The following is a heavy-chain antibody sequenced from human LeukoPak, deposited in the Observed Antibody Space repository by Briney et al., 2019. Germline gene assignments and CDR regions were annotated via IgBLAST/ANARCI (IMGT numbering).Heavy chain of an antibody. CDR3: ARDLRSNTFSDYYGVDV. CDR1: GFSVSSAW. Sequence: GGSLRLSCAASGFSVSSAWMRWVRQSPGKGLEWVANINKDGSEEYYVDSVRGRFTISRDNGKNSLNLQMNGLRVEDTAVYYCARDLRSNTFSDYYGVDVWGQGTTVIVSS. V-gene: IGHV3-7*01. J-gene: IGHJ6*02. D-gene: IGHD2-15*01. CDR2: INKDGSEE.